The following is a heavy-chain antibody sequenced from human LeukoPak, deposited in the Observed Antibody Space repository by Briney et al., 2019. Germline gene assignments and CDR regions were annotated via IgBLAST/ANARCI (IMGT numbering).Heavy chain of an antibody. CDR2: IYSGGST. Sequence: GGSLRLSCAASGFTVSSNYMSWVRQAPGKGLEWVSVIYSGGSTYYADSVKGRFTISRDNSKNTLYLQMNSLRAEDTAVYYCARVPQEQDYGWYFDLWGRGTLVTVSS. CDR1: GFTVSSNY. CDR3: ARVPQEQDYGWYFDL. J-gene: IGHJ2*01. V-gene: IGHV3-53*01. D-gene: IGHD4-17*01.